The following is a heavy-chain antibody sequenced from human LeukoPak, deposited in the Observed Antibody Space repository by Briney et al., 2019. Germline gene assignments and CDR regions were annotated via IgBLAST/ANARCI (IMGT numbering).Heavy chain of an antibody. CDR3: TRGTGFGLVDY. V-gene: IGHV4-4*09. CDR1: GGSISSYF. J-gene: IGHJ4*02. CDR2: IYTSGST. Sequence: SETLSLTCTVSGGSISSYFWSWIRQSPGKGLEWIGYIYTSGSTNSNPSLKSRVSLSMDRSKNQFSLKLTSVTAADTAVYYCTRGTGFGLVDYWGQGTLVTVSS. D-gene: IGHD3-3*01.